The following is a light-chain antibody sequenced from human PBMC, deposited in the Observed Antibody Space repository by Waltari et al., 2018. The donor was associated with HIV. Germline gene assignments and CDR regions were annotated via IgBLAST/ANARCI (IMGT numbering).Light chain of an antibody. J-gene: IGLJ2*01. CDR2: EVN. CDR3: YSYESSNTVI. V-gene: IGLV2-23*02. Sequence: QSALTQPASVSGSPGQSITISCTGTSSDVGYYNLVSWYQHHPGKVPRLMIYEVNERPSGVSNRFSGSRSGNTATLTICGLQAEDEVDYYCYSYESSNTVIFGGGTKVTVL. CDR1: SSDVGYYNL.